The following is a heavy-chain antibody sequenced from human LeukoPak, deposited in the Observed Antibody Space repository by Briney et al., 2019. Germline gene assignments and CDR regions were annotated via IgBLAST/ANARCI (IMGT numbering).Heavy chain of an antibody. CDR3: AKDSYDYVWGSYRDY. V-gene: IGHV3-23*01. Sequence: GGSLRLSCAASGFTFSSYAISWVRQAPGKGLEWVSAISGSGGSTYYADSVKGRFTISRDNSKNTLYLQMNSLRAEDTAVYYCAKDSYDYVWGSYRDYWGQGTLVTVSS. CDR2: ISGSGGST. CDR1: GFTFSSYA. J-gene: IGHJ4*02. D-gene: IGHD3-16*02.